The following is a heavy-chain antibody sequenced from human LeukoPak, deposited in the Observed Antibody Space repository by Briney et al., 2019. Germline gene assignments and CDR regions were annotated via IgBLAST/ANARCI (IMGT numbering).Heavy chain of an antibody. CDR2: IRYDGSNK. V-gene: IGHV3-30*02. D-gene: IGHD3/OR15-3a*01. J-gene: IGHJ5*02. Sequence: GGSLRLSCAASGFTFSSYGMHWVRQAPGKGLEWVAFIRYDGSNKYYADSVKGRFTISRDNSENTLYLQMNSLRPEDTAVYYCVREGLGPSFSAWFDPWGHGTLVTVSS. CDR1: GFTFSSYG. CDR3: VREGLGPSFSAWFDP.